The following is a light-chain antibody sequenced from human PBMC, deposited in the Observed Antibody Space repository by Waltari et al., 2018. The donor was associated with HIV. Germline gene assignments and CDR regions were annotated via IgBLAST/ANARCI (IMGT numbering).Light chain of an antibody. CDR2: GAS. CDR3: QQYGSSPGT. V-gene: IGKV3-20*01. Sequence: EIVLTQSPGTLSLSPGERATLSCRASQSVSSSYLVWYQQKPGQAPRLRIYGASSRATGIPDRFSGSGSGTDFTLTISRREPEEFAVYYCQQYGSSPGTFGQGTKVKIK. CDR1: QSVSSSY. J-gene: IGKJ1*01.